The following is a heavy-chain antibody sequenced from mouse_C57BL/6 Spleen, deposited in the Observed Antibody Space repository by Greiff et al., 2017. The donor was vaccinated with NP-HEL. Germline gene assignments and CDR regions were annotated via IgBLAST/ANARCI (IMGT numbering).Heavy chain of an antibody. V-gene: IGHV5-16*01. CDR1: GFTFSDYY. J-gene: IGHJ4*01. CDR2: INYDGSST. D-gene: IGHD1-1*01. Sequence: EVKLVESEGGLVQPGSSMKLSCTASGFTFSDYYMAWVRQVPEKGLEWVANINYDGSSTYYLDSLKSRFIISRDNAKNILYLQMSSLKSEDTATYYCARALYYYGSSYYAMDYWGQGTSVTVSS. CDR3: ARALYYYGSSYYAMDY.